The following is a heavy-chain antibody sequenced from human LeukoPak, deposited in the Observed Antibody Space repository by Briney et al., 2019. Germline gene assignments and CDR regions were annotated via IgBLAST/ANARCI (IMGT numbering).Heavy chain of an antibody. J-gene: IGHJ4*02. Sequence: ASVKVSCKASGYTFTSYYMHWVRQAPGQGLEWMGIINPSGGSTSYAQKFQGRVTMTRDASTSTVYMELSSLRSEDTAVYYCARILSAYGDSDYWGQGTLVTVSS. CDR2: INPSGGST. CDR3: ARILSAYGDSDY. CDR1: GYTFTSYY. D-gene: IGHD4-17*01. V-gene: IGHV1-46*01.